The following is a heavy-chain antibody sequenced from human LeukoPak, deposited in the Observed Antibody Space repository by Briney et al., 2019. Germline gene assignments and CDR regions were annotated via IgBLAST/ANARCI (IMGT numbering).Heavy chain of an antibody. CDR1: GGTFSSYA. V-gene: IGHV1-69*04. CDR2: IIPILGIA. CDR3: ARAMAGIYSSGHHYYYGMGV. J-gene: IGHJ6*02. Sequence: GASVKVSCKASGGTFSSYAISWVRQAPGQGLEWMGRIIPILGIANYAQKFQGRVTITADKSTSTAYMELSSLRSEDTAVYYCARAMAGIYSSGHHYYYGMGVWGQGTTVTVSS. D-gene: IGHD6-19*01.